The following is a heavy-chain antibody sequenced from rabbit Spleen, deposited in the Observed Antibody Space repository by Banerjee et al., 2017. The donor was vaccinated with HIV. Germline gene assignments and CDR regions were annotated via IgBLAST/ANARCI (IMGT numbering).Heavy chain of an antibody. CDR1: GFSVSGSYW. V-gene: IGHV1S45*01. D-gene: IGHD2-1*01. CDR2: IGPNSDGPT. J-gene: IGHJ3*01. Sequence: QEQLEESGGGLVKPEGSLTLTCKASGFSVSGSYWICWVRQAPGKGLEWIACIGPNSDGPTYYATWAKGRFTISKTSSTTVDLKMTSLTAADMATYFCARDLRSDDGVGVGLDLWGQGTLVTVS. CDR3: ARDLRSDDGVGVGLDL.